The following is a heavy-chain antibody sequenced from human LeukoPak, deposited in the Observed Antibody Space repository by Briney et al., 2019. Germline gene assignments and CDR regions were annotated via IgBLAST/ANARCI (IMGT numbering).Heavy chain of an antibody. CDR3: ARVTYYYGSGSYWWFDP. CDR1: GGSISSGSYY. D-gene: IGHD3-10*01. V-gene: IGHV4-61*02. J-gene: IGHJ5*02. CDR2: IYTSGST. Sequence: SETLSLTCTVSGGSISSGSYYWSWIRQPAGKGLEWIGRIYTSGSTNYNPSLKSRVTISVDTSKNQFSLKLSSVTAADTAVYYCARVTYYYGSGSYWWFDPWGQGTLVTVSS.